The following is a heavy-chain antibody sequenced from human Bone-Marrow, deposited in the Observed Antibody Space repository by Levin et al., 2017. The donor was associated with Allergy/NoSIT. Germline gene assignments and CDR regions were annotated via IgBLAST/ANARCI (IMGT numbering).Heavy chain of an antibody. V-gene: IGHV3-30*18. Sequence: GGSLRLSCAASGFTFSSYGMHWVRQAPGKGLEWVAVISYDGSNKYYADSVKGRFTISRDNSKNTLYLQMNSLRAEDTAVYYCAKDRYDFWSVTYYFDYWGQGTLVTVSS. CDR3: AKDRYDFWSVTYYFDY. CDR1: GFTFSSYG. D-gene: IGHD3-3*01. CDR2: ISYDGSNK. J-gene: IGHJ4*02.